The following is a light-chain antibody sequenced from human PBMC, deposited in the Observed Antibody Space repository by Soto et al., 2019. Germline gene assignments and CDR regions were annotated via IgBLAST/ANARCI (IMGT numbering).Light chain of an antibody. CDR3: QQSYSTLSWT. V-gene: IGKV1-5*01. J-gene: IGKJ1*01. CDR2: DAS. CDR1: QSTSTW. Sequence: DIQMTQSPSTLSASIGDRVTITCRASQSTSTWLAWYQQKPGKAPKLLIYDASTLESGVPSRFSGSGSGTEFTLTVSSLQPADFATYYCQQSYSTLSWTFGQGTKVEIK.